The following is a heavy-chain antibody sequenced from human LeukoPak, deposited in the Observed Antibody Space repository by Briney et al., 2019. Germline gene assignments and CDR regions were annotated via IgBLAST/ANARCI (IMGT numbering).Heavy chain of an antibody. D-gene: IGHD3-10*01. CDR2: ISSGGST. J-gene: IGHJ4*02. Sequence: PGGSLRLSCAASGFTVSRNYMNWVRQAPGKGLEWVSVISSGGSTFYADSVKGRFTISRDNSKNTLYLQMNSLRAEDTAVYYCARQLGGSGSYWGQGTLVTVSS. CDR1: GFTVSRNY. CDR3: ARQLGGSGSY. V-gene: IGHV3-53*01.